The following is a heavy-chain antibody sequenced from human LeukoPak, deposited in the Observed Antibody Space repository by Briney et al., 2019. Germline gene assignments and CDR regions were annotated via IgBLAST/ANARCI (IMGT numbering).Heavy chain of an antibody. V-gene: IGHV3-9*01. CDR1: GFTLDDFA. D-gene: IGHD3-22*01. Sequence: TGGSPRLSCAVSGFTLDDFAMHWVGQAPGKGRGWVSGISWNSGSIGYADSVKCRVTISRDNAKNSLYLQMNSLRAEDTALYYCAKDETYDSSGYPVYWGQGTLVTVSS. CDR3: AKDETYDSSGYPVY. CDR2: ISWNSGSI. J-gene: IGHJ4*02.